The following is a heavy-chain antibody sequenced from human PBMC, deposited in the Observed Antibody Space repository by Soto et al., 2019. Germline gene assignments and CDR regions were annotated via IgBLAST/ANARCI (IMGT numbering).Heavy chain of an antibody. CDR1: GFTFSSYW. CDR2: INSDGSST. CDR3: ARYTMVRGVPFDAFDI. Sequence: GGSLRLSCAASGFTFSSYWMHWVRQAPGKGLVWVSRINSDGSSTSYADSVKGRFTISRDNAKNSLYLQMNSLRAEDTAVYYCARYTMVRGVPFDAFDIWGQGTMVTVSS. D-gene: IGHD3-10*01. J-gene: IGHJ3*02. V-gene: IGHV3-74*01.